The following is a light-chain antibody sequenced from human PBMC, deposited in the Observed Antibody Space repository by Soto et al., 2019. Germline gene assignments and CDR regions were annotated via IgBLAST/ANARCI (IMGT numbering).Light chain of an antibody. V-gene: IGLV2-14*01. Sequence: QSALTQPASVPGSLGQSITISCTGTSSDVGRYDYVSWYQQHPGKAPKLMIYEVTNRPSGISNRFSGSKSGNTASLTISGLQAEDEADYYCISYTTISTYVFGTGTKVTVL. CDR1: SSDVGRYDY. J-gene: IGLJ1*01. CDR2: EVT. CDR3: ISYTTISTYV.